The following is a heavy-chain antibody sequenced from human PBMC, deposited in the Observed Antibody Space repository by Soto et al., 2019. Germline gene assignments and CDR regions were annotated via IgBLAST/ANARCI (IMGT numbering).Heavy chain of an antibody. V-gene: IGHV3-11*06. CDR1: GFNFSDYY. CDR3: ARDLRDRHWQIAY. Sequence: QVQVVESGGGLVKPGGSLRLSCAASGFNFSDYYMSWIRQAPGKGLEWVSYISSSRSYTNYADSVKGRFTISTDNAKQSLYLKMNSRRAEDTAVYYCARDLRDRHWQIAYGGQGPLVTVSS. J-gene: IGHJ4*02. CDR2: ISSSRSYT. D-gene: IGHD1-1*01.